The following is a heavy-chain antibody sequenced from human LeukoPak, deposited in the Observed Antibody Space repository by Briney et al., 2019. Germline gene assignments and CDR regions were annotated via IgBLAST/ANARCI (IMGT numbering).Heavy chain of an antibody. V-gene: IGHV3-30*18. J-gene: IGHJ6*02. CDR1: GFTFNNYA. Sequence: GGSLRLSCAASGFTFNNYAMHWVRQAPGKGLEWVAVISYDGSNKYYADSVKGRFTISRDNSKNTLYLQMNSLRAEDTAVYYCAKDTAVAQLYGMDVWGQGTTVTVSS. CDR2: ISYDGSNK. D-gene: IGHD6-19*01. CDR3: AKDTAVAQLYGMDV.